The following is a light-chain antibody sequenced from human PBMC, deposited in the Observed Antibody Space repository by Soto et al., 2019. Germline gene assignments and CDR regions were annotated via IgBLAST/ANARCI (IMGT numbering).Light chain of an antibody. Sequence: AILMTQSPSSLSASPGDRVTITCRASQGISSYLAWYQQKPGQAPKLLIYAASTLPSGVPSRFSGSGSGTEFTLTISSLQPEDFATYYCQHHSNYSDAFGQGTKVDIK. CDR2: AAS. CDR3: QHHSNYSDA. V-gene: IGKV1-8*01. J-gene: IGKJ1*01. CDR1: QGISSY.